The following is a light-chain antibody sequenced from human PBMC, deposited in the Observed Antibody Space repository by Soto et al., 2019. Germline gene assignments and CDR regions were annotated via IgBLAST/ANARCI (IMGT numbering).Light chain of an antibody. J-gene: IGKJ1*01. CDR3: QQYGSSGT. CDR1: QSVSSY. Sequence: EIVLTQSPATLSLSPGERATLSCRASQSVSSYLAWYQQKPGQAPRLLIYDASNRATGIPARFSGSGSETEFTLTISSLQSEDFAVYYCQQYGSSGTFGQGTKVDNK. CDR2: DAS. V-gene: IGKV3-11*01.